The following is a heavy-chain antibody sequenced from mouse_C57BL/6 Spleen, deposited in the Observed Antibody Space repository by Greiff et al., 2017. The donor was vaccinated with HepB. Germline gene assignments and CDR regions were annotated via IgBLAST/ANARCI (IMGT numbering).Heavy chain of an antibody. CDR3: ARPQLVWYFDV. CDR1: GYTFTSYG. D-gene: IGHD4-1*02. Sequence: VQLVESGAELARPGASVKLSCKASGYTFTSYGISWVKQRTGQGLEWIGEIYPRSGNTYYNEKFKGKATLTADKSSSTAYMELRSLTSEDSAVYFCARPQLVWYFDVWGTGTTVTVSS. J-gene: IGHJ1*03. V-gene: IGHV1-81*01. CDR2: IYPRSGNT.